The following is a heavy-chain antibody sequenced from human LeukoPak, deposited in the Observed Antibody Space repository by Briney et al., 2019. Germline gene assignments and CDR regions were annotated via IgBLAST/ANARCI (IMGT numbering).Heavy chain of an antibody. CDR2: ISGSGDRR. J-gene: IGHJ5*02. CDR1: GFTFSSYA. D-gene: IGHD3-10*01. V-gene: IGHV3-23*01. CDR3: AKYAHGSGTSFDP. Sequence: GGSLRLSCGASGFTFSSYAMSWVRQAPGKGLEWVSGISGSGDRRNYADSVKGRFTISRDNAKNSVYLQMSSLRAEDTAVYHCAKYAHGSGTSFDPWGQGTLVTVSS.